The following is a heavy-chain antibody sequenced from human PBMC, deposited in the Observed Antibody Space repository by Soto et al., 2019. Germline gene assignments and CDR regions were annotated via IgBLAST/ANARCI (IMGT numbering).Heavy chain of an antibody. CDR1: GFTFSTSA. CDR2: INGGGTST. D-gene: IGHD3-22*01. Sequence: EVRVLESGGGLAQPGGSLRLSCVASGFTFSTSAMSWVRQAPGKGLEWVSAINGGGTSTYYADSVKGRFTISRDNSKDTLDLQMNSLRADDAAVYYCAKGSSAHRPYYFDYGGQGILVTVSS. CDR3: AKGSSAHRPYYFDY. J-gene: IGHJ4*02. V-gene: IGHV3-23*01.